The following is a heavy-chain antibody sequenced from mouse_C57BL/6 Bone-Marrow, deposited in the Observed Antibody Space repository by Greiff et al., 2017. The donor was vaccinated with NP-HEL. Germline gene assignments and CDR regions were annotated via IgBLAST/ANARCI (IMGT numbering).Heavy chain of an antibody. CDR2: IDPSDSYT. CDR3: ARSGGYDGYYWFAY. CDR1: GYTFTSYW. J-gene: IGHJ3*01. D-gene: IGHD2-3*01. V-gene: IGHV1-69*01. Sequence: VQLQQPGAELVMPGASVKLSCKASGYTFTSYWMHWVKQRPGQGLEWIGEIDPSDSYTNYNQKFKGKSTLTVDKSFSTAYMQLSSLTSDDSAVDYCARSGGYDGYYWFAYWGQGTLVTVSA.